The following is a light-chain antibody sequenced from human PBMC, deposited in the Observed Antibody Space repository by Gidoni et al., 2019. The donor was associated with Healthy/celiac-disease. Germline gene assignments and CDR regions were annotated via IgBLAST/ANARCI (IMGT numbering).Light chain of an antibody. Sequence: ELVLTQSPGTLSLSPGERATLSCRASQSVRSSYLAWYQQKPGQAPRLLIYCASSRATGIPDRCSGSGSGTDFTLTISRLEPEEFAVYYCQQYGSSPPVTFGGGTKVEIK. J-gene: IGKJ4*01. CDR1: QSVRSSY. CDR3: QQYGSSPPVT. V-gene: IGKV3-20*01. CDR2: CAS.